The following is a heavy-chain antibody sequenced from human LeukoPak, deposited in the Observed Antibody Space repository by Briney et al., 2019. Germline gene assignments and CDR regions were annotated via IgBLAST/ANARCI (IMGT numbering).Heavy chain of an antibody. CDR3: ARDFGGAAAGKFDY. D-gene: IGHD6-13*01. Sequence: PSETLSLTCTVSGGSISSYYWSWIRQPPGKGLEWIGYIYYSGSTNYNPSLKSRVTISVDTSKNQFSLKLNSVTAADTAVYYCARDFGGAAAGKFDYWGQGTLVTVPS. CDR2: IYYSGST. J-gene: IGHJ4*02. V-gene: IGHV4-59*01. CDR1: GGSISSYY.